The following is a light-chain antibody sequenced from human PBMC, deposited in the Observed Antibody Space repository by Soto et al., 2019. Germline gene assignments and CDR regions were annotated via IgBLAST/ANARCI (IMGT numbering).Light chain of an antibody. CDR1: QSVSSY. CDR2: DAS. V-gene: IGKV3-11*01. J-gene: IGKJ4*01. CDR3: QQYGSAPFT. Sequence: EIVWPQSPATLSLSPGERATLSCRASQSVSSYLAWYQQKPGQAPRLLIYDASNRATGIPARFSGSGSGTDFTLTISRLEPEDFAVYYCQQYGSAPFTFGGGAKADNK.